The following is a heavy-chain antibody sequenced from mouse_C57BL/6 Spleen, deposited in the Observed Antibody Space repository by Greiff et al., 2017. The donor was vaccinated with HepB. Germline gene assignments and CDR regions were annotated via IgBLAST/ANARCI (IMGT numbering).Heavy chain of an antibody. D-gene: IGHD2-14*01. CDR1: GYTFTDYN. CDR3: ARAGVQDYYFDY. V-gene: IGHV1-18*01. CDR2: INPNNGGT. Sequence: VQLQQSGPELVKPGASVKIPCKASGYTFTDYNMDWVKQSHGKSLEWIGDINPNNGGTNYNQKFKGKATLTVDKSTITAYMDILSLTSEDTAVYYCARAGVQDYYFDYWGQGTTLTVSS. J-gene: IGHJ2*01.